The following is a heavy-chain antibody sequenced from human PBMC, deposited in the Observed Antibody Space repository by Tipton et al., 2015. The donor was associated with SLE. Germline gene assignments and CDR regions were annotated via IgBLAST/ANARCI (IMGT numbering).Heavy chain of an antibody. D-gene: IGHD7-27*01. CDR1: GFTFSSYT. Sequence: SLRLSCAASGFTFSSYTMHWVRQAPGKGLEWVAVISYDGSNKYYADSVKGRFTISRDSSKNTLSLQMSGLGAEDTAVYYCAREGNWAGEVDYWGQGTLVTVSS. J-gene: IGHJ4*02. V-gene: IGHV3-30*04. CDR2: ISYDGSNK. CDR3: AREGNWAGEVDY.